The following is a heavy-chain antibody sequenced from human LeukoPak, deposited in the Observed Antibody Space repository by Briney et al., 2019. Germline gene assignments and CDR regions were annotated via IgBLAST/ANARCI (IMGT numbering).Heavy chain of an antibody. V-gene: IGHV4-39*01. D-gene: IGHD5-12*01. CDR1: GVSISSSSYY. CDR3: ARHYSGYDH. J-gene: IGHJ4*02. CDR2: IYYSGST. Sequence: SETLSLTCTVSGVSISSSSYYWGWIRQPPGKGLEWIGSIYYSGSTYYNPSLKSRVTISGDTSKNQFSLKLSSVTAADTAVYYCARHYSGYDHWGQGTLVAVSS.